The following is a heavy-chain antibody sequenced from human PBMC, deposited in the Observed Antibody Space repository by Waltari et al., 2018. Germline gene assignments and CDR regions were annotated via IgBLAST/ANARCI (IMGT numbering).Heavy chain of an antibody. CDR3: ARDRRGLRFLEWLLDY. V-gene: IGHV5-51*03. Sequence: EVQLVQSGAEVKKPGESLKISCKGSGYSFTSYWIGWVRQMPGKGLEWMGIIYPGDSDTRYSPSCQGQVTISADKSISTAYLQWSSLKASDTAMYYCARDRRGLRFLEWLLDYWGQGTLVTVSS. J-gene: IGHJ4*02. CDR2: IYPGDSDT. CDR1: GYSFTSYW. D-gene: IGHD3-3*01.